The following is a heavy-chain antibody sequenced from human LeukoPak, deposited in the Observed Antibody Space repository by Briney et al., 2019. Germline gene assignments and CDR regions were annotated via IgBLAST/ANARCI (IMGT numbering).Heavy chain of an antibody. V-gene: IGHV5-51*01. Sequence: GESLKISRKGSGYSFSNYWIGWVRQMPGKGLEWMGIIYPGDSDTRYRPSFQGQVTISVDESINTAYLQWSSLEASDTAMYYCARQYGRPFDYWGQGTLVTVSS. CDR3: ARQYGRPFDY. J-gene: IGHJ4*02. CDR2: IYPGDSDT. D-gene: IGHD4-17*01. CDR1: GYSFSNYW.